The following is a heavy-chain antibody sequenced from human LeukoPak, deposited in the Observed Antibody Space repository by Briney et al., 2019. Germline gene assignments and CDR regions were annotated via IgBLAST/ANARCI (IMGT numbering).Heavy chain of an antibody. V-gene: IGHV4-39*01. CDR2: IYYSGST. CDR1: GXSISSSSYY. CDR3: ARLMTTVTNAVAFDI. D-gene: IGHD4-17*01. J-gene: IGHJ3*02. Sequence: PSETLSLTCTVSGXSISSSSYYWGWIRQPPGKGLEWIGSIYYSGSTYYNPSLKSRVTISVDTSKNQFSLKLSSVTAADTAVYYCARLMTTVTNAVAFDIWGQGTMVTVSS.